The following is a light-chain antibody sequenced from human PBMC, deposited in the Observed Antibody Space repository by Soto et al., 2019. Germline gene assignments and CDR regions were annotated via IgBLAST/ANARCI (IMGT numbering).Light chain of an antibody. J-gene: IGKJ2*01. CDR2: AAS. V-gene: IGKV1-39*01. CDR3: QQSYTTPRT. CDR1: QSISSY. Sequence: DIQMTQSPSSLSVSVGDRVTITCRASQSISSYLNWYRQRPGKAPKLLIYAASSLQSGVPSRFSGCGSGTDFTLTISSLQPEDFATYYCQQSYTTPRTFGQGTKLQIK.